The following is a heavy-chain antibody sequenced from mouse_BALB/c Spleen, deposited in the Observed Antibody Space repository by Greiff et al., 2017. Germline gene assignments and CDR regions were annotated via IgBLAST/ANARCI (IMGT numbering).Heavy chain of an antibody. CDR1: GYTFSSYW. J-gene: IGHJ3*01. CDR2: ILPGSGST. Sequence: QVQLQQPGAELVKPGASVKLSCKATGYTFSSYWIEWVKQRPGHGLEWIGEILPGSGSTNYNEKFKGKATFTADTSSNTAYMQLSSLTSEDSAVYYCARAYDYEGFAYWGQGTLVTVSA. CDR3: ARAYDYEGFAY. V-gene: IGHV1-9*01. D-gene: IGHD2-4*01.